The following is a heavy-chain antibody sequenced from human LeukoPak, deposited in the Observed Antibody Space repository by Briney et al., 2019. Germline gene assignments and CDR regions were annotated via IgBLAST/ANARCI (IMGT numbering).Heavy chain of an antibody. CDR1: GFTFSSYG. CDR2: ISGSGGST. V-gene: IGHV3-23*01. D-gene: IGHD6-13*01. CDR3: AKTRSSNWKEFDY. Sequence: GGSLRLSCAASGFTFSSYGMSWVRQAPGKGLEWVSGISGSGGSTYYADSVKGRFTISRDNSKNTLYLQMNSLRAEDTAVYYCAKTRSSNWKEFDYWGQGTLVTVSS. J-gene: IGHJ4*02.